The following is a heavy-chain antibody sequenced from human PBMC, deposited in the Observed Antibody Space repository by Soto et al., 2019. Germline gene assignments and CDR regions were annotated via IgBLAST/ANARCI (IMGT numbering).Heavy chain of an antibody. CDR1: GFTFRDHY. V-gene: IGHV3-72*01. CDR2: IRNKANSYTT. D-gene: IGHD7-27*01. J-gene: IGHJ3*02. Sequence: GGSLRLSCAASGFTFRDHYMDWVRQAPAKGLEWVGRIRNKANSYTTEYAASVKGRFTISRDDSRNSLYLHMNSLKTEDTAVYYCARLGNVFDIWGRGTMVTVSS. CDR3: ARLGNVFDI.